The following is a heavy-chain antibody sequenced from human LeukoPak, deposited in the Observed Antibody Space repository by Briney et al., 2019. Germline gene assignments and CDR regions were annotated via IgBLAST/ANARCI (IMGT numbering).Heavy chain of an antibody. CDR1: GFIFRHYA. CDR3: AKALGDWPTTLDY. D-gene: IGHD3-16*01. V-gene: IGHV3-23*01. Sequence: GGSLRLSCSAPGFIFRHYAVNWVRQSPGKGLEWVSGISGSGDSTYYADSVKGRFTVSRDNSKNTLYLQMNSLTAADTAVYFCAKALGDWPTTLDYWGRGTLVTVSS. CDR2: ISGSGDST. J-gene: IGHJ4*02.